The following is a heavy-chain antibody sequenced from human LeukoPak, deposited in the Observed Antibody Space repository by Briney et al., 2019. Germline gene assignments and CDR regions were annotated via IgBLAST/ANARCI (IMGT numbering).Heavy chain of an antibody. V-gene: IGHV4-34*01. Sequence: SETLSLTCAVYGGSFSGYYWSWIRQPPGKGLEWIGEINHSGSTNYNPSLKSRVTISVDTSKNQFSLKLSSVTAADTAVYYCARLLEDGYNYYFDYWGQGTLVTVSS. J-gene: IGHJ4*02. CDR2: INHSGST. CDR3: ARLLEDGYNYYFDY. CDR1: GGSFSGYY. D-gene: IGHD5-12*01.